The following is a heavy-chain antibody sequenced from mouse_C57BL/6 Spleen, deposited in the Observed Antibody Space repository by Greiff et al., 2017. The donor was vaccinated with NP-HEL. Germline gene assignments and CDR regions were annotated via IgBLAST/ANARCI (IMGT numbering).Heavy chain of an antibody. D-gene: IGHD1-1*01. CDR3: ATNYGGAMDY. J-gene: IGHJ4*01. CDR2: IYPSDSET. Sequence: QVQLKQPGAELVRPGSSVKLSCKASGYTFTSYWMDWVKQRPGQGLEWIGNIYPSDSETHYNQKFKDKATLTVDKSSSTAYMQLSSLTSEDSAVYYCATNYGGAMDYWGQGTSVTVSS. CDR1: GYTFTSYW. V-gene: IGHV1-61*01.